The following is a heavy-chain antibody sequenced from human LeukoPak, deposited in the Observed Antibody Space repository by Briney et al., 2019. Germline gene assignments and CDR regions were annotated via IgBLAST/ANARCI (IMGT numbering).Heavy chain of an antibody. CDR3: ARVGRGDYGDYTAGY. CDR1: GGSISSGDYY. D-gene: IGHD4-17*01. CDR2: IYYSGST. J-gene: IGHJ4*02. Sequence: SQTLSLTCTVSGGSISSGDYYWSWIRQPPGKGLEWIGSIYYSGSTYYNPSLKSRVTISVDTSKNQFSLKLSSVTAADTAVYYCARVGRGDYGDYTAGYWGQGTLVTVSS. V-gene: IGHV4-30-4*01.